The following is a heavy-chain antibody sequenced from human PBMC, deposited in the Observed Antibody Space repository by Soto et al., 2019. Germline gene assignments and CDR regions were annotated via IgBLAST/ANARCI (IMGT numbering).Heavy chain of an antibody. V-gene: IGHV3-23*01. CDR1: GFMFNNSA. CDR2: VSDNGGSRGGT. J-gene: IGHJ3*02. Sequence: ARGSLRLSCKASGFMFNNSAMTWVRQAPGQGLQWVASVSDNGGSRGGTYYADSVKGRFTISRDNSKNTLYLQLDSLTGADTAVYYCARAKAVVIAALDIWGQGTMVTVSS. D-gene: IGHD2-21*01. CDR3: ARAKAVVIAALDI.